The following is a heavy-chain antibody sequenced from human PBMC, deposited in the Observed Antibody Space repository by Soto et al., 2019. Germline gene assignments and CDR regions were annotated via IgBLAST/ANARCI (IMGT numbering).Heavy chain of an antibody. D-gene: IGHD5-12*01. CDR2: INSDGSST. CDR1: GFTFSSYW. Sequence: LRLSCAASGFTFSSYWMHWVRQPPGKGLVWVSRINSDGSSTNYADSVKGRFTISRDNAKNTLYLQMNSLRAEDTAVYFCTKGYNGYDFADWGQGSLVTVSS. CDR3: TKGYNGYDFAD. V-gene: IGHV3-74*01. J-gene: IGHJ4*02.